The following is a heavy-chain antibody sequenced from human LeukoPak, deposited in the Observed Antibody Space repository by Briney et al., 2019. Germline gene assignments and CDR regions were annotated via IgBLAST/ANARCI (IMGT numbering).Heavy chain of an antibody. Sequence: ASVKVSCKASGGTFSSYAISWVRQAPGQGLEWMGRIIPILGIANYAQKFQGRVTITADKSTSTAYMELSSLRSEDTAVYYCARDCAWNCSSTSCYSCGMDVWGQGTTVTVSS. CDR2: IIPILGIA. D-gene: IGHD2-2*02. J-gene: IGHJ6*02. CDR3: ARDCAWNCSSTSCYSCGMDV. V-gene: IGHV1-69*04. CDR1: GGTFSSYA.